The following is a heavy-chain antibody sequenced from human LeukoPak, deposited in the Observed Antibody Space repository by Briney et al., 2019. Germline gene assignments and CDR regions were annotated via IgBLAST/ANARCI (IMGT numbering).Heavy chain of an antibody. V-gene: IGHV4-61*08. CDR3: ARPLYSSGWYALDY. D-gene: IGHD6-19*01. CDR2: IYYSGST. J-gene: IGHJ4*02. Sequence: SETLSLTCTVSGGSISSGDYYWSWIRQPPGKGLEWIGYIYYSGSTNYNPSLKSRVTISVDTSKNQFSLKLSSVTAADTAVYYCARPLYSSGWYALDYWGQGTLVTVSS. CDR1: GGSISSGDYY.